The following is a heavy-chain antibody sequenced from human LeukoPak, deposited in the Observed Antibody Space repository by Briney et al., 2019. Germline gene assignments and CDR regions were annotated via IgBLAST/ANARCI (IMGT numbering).Heavy chain of an antibody. Sequence: GRSLRLSCAASGFTFSSYAMHWVRQAPGKGLEWVAVISYDGSNKYYADSVKGRFTISRDNSKNTLYLQMNSLRAEDTAVYYCARDNGFGELFCADYWGQGTLVTVSS. J-gene: IGHJ4*02. D-gene: IGHD3-10*01. V-gene: IGHV3-30-3*01. CDR3: ARDNGFGELFCADY. CDR2: ISYDGSNK. CDR1: GFTFSSYA.